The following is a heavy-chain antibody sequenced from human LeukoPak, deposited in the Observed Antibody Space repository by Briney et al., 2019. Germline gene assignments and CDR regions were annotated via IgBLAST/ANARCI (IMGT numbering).Heavy chain of an antibody. CDR3: ARVWYDSSGYHPDY. CDR1: GFTFSSYW. CDR2: INSDGSST. J-gene: IGHJ4*02. V-gene: IGHV3-74*01. D-gene: IGHD3-22*01. Sequence: GGSLRLSCAASGFTFSSYWMHWVRQAPGKGLVWVSRINSDGSSTSYADSVKGRFTISRDNAKNTLYLQMNSLRAEDTAVYYCARVWYDSSGYHPDYWGQGTLVTVSS.